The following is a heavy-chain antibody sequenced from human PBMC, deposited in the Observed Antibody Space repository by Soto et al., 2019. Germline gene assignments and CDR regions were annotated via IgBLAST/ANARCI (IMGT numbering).Heavy chain of an antibody. CDR3: ATESGSTYGYFDH. D-gene: IGHD5-18*01. J-gene: IGHJ4*02. V-gene: IGHV4-30-4*01. CDR2: ISNSGST. Sequence: PSETLSLTCTVSGGSVTSDEDYWTWIRQSPGKGLEWIGYISNSGSTGYNPSLKTRLSMSVDRSKNQFTLRLTSVTAADTAVYFCATESGSTYGYFDHWGQGTQGTV. CDR1: GGSVTSDEDY.